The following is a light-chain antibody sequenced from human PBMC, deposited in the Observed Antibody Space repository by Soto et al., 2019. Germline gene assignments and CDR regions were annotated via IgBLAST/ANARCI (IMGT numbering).Light chain of an antibody. CDR2: DDN. CDR3: GSWDSSLSAYV. Sequence: QTVLTLPPSVSAAPGQKFTISCSGSISNIGGNSVSWYQQLPGTAPKLLIYDDNKRPSGIPDRFSGSKYGTSATLGITGFQTGDEADYYCGSWDSSLSAYVFGTGTKVTVL. J-gene: IGLJ1*01. CDR1: ISNIGGNS. V-gene: IGLV1-51*01.